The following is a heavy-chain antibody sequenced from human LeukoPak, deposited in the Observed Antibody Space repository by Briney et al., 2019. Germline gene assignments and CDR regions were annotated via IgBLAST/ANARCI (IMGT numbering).Heavy chain of an antibody. CDR3: ARHITGYSSGWTTGFDY. J-gene: IGHJ4*02. V-gene: IGHV3-48*04. Sequence: GGSLRLSCAASGFTFSSYSMNWVRQAPGKGLEWVSYITGSSSTIYYADSVKGRFTISRDNAKNSLYLQMNSLRAEDTAVYYCARHITGYSSGWTTGFDYWGQGTLVTVSS. CDR1: GFTFSSYS. CDR2: ITGSSSTI. D-gene: IGHD6-19*01.